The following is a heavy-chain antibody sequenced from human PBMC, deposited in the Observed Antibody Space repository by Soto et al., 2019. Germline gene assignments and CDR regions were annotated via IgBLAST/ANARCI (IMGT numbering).Heavy chain of an antibody. CDR3: ERQGGGIGAPVGSYYYCGMDV. J-gene: IGHJ6*02. CDR1: GGSISSGGYY. Sequence: QVQLQESGPGLVKPSQTLSLTCTVSGGSISSGGYYWSWIRQHPGKGLEWIGYIYYSGSTYYNPSLKGLVTTAVDTSKTQFSLKLSFVTAADTAVYYCERQGGGIGAPVGSYYYCGMDVWGQGTTVTVSS. D-gene: IGHD1-26*01. V-gene: IGHV4-31*01. CDR2: IYYSGST.